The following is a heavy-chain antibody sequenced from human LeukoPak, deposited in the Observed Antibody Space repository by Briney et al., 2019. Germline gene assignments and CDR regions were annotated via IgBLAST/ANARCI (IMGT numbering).Heavy chain of an antibody. V-gene: IGHV1-2*02. J-gene: IGHJ4*02. CDR3: TREGRVGVPFDY. CDR1: GYTFTDSY. D-gene: IGHD2-15*01. CDR2: INPNAGDT. Sequence: ASLKVSCKTSGYTFTDSYMHWVRQAPGQELEWIGWINPNAGDTTYAQGFHGRVTMTRDTSISTVYMELNSLKLDDTAVYYCTREGRVGVPFDYWGQGTLVTVSS.